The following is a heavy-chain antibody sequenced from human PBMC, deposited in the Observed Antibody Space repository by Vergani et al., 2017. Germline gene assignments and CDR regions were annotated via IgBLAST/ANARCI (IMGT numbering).Heavy chain of an antibody. J-gene: IGHJ3*02. CDR2: ISASGAPT. CDR1: GFTFSTYA. V-gene: IGHV3-23*01. CDR3: ARSGEYCSPSSCSHPGAFDI. D-gene: IGHD2-2*01. Sequence: EVQLLESGGGLVQPGGSLRLSCAASGFTFSTYAMSWVRQAPGKGLEWVSGISASGAPTYYADSVKGRVTISRDNSKNTLYLQMNSLRAEDTAVYYCARSGEYCSPSSCSHPGAFDIWGQGTMVTVSS.